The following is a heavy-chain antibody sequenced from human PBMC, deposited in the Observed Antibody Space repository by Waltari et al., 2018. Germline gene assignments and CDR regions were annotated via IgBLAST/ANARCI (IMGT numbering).Heavy chain of an antibody. D-gene: IGHD6-13*01. J-gene: IGHJ6*03. CDR1: GGSFSGYY. CDR2: INHSGST. CDR3: ARDSRNSSSSSYYYYMDV. V-gene: IGHV4-34*01. Sequence: QVQLQQWGAGLLKPSETLSLTCAVYGGSFSGYYWSWIRQPPGKGLEWIGEINHSGSTNYNPSLKSRVTISVDTSKNQFSLKLSSVTAADTAVYYCARDSRNSSSSSYYYYMDVWGKGTTVTVSS.